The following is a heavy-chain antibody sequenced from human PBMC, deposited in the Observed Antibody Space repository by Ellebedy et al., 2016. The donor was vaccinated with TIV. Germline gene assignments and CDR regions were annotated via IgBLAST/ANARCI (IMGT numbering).Heavy chain of an antibody. CDR1: GYTFTNYG. CDR3: ARDLQLWSRGCDH. Sequence: ASVKVSCKASGYTFTNYGISWVRQAPGQGLEWMGWISPYNGETQLAQKFQGRLTMATDTSTRTAYLELRSLRSADTAVYYCARDLQLWSRGCDHWGQGTLFTVSS. D-gene: IGHD3-10*01. CDR2: ISPYNGET. V-gene: IGHV1-18*04. J-gene: IGHJ4*02.